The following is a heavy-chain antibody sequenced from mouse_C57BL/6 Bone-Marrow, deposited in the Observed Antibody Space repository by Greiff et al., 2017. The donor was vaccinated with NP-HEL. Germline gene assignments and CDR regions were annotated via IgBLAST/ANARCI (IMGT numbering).Heavy chain of an antibody. CDR3: ARRPEHHWYFDV. CDR1: GYAFSSYW. J-gene: IGHJ1*03. V-gene: IGHV1-80*01. CDR2: IYPGDGDT. Sequence: QVQLQQSGAELVKPGASVKISCKASGYAFSSYWMNWVKQRPGKGLEWIGQIYPGDGDTNYNGKFKGKATLTADKSSSTAYMQLSSLTSEDSAVYFCARRPEHHWYFDVWGTGTTVTVSS.